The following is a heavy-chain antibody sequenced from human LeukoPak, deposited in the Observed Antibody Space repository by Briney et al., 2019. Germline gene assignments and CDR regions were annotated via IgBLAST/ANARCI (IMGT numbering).Heavy chain of an antibody. V-gene: IGHV3-30-3*01. CDR2: ISYDGSNK. D-gene: IGHD5-18*01. CDR3: ARDPGYSYGLPSY. Sequence: GGSLRLSCAASGFTFSSYAMHWVRQAPGKGLEWVAVISYDGSNKYYADSVEGRFTISRDNSKNTLYLQMNSLRAEDTAVYYCARDPGYSYGLPSYWGQGTLVTVSS. CDR1: GFTFSSYA. J-gene: IGHJ4*02.